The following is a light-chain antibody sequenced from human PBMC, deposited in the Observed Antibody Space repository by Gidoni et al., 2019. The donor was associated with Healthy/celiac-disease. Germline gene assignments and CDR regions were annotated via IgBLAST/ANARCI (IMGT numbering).Light chain of an antibody. CDR1: QGIINY. V-gene: IGKV1-17*03. Sequence: DIHLPHSPSAMSASVGDRVTLPCLASQGIINYLAWFQQKPGKVPKRLIYAASSLQSGVPSRFSGSGSGTEFTLTISSLQPEDFATYYCLQHNSYPRTFGQGTKVEIK. J-gene: IGKJ1*01. CDR3: LQHNSYPRT. CDR2: AAS.